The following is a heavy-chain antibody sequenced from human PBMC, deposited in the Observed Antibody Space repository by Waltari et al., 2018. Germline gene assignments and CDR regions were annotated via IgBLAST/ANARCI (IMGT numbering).Heavy chain of an antibody. D-gene: IGHD3-22*01. V-gene: IGHV1-3*01. J-gene: IGHJ5*02. CDR3: ARDPQYYYDSSGYYNWFDP. CDR1: GYTFTRYA. Sequence: QVQLVQSGAEGKKPGASVKVSCKASGYTFTRYAMHWVRPAPGQRLEWMGWINAGNGNTKYSQKFQGRVTITRDTSASTAYMELSSLRSEDTAVYYCARDPQYYYDSSGYYNWFDPWGQGTLVTVSS. CDR2: INAGNGNT.